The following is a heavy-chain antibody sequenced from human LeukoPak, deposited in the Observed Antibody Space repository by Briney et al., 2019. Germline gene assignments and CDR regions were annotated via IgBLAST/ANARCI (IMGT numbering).Heavy chain of an antibody. D-gene: IGHD6-13*01. CDR2: INSDGSST. CDR3: ARRIAAAAAPYYFDY. J-gene: IGHJ4*02. Sequence: GGSLRLSCAASGFTFSSYWMHWVRQAPGKGLLWVSRINSDGSSTSYADSVKGRFTISRVNAKNTLYLQMDSLRAEDTAVYYCARRIAAAAAPYYFDYWGQGTLVAVSS. V-gene: IGHV3-74*01. CDR1: GFTFSSYW.